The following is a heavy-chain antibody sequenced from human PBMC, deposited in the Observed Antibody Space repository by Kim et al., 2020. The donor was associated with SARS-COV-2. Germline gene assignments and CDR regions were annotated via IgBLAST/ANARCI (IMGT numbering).Heavy chain of an antibody. J-gene: IGHJ6*02. Sequence: PVDGRVTISRDDSKNTLYLQMKSLKTEDTAVYYCSSVGGYDYYDYGWGDVWGQGTTVTVSS. CDR3: SSVGGYDYYDYGWGDV. V-gene: IGHV3-15*01. D-gene: IGHD3-16*01.